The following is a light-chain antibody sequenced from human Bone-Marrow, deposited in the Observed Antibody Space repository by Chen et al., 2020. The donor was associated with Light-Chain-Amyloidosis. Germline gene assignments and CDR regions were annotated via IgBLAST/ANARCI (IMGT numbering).Light chain of an antibody. V-gene: IGKV2-40*01. Sequence: DIVMTQPPLSLLVTPGVPSSISCRSSQSLLDSDDGNTYLDWYLQKPGQSPQLLIYTVSYRASGVPDRFSGSGSDTDFKLKISRVEAEDVGVYFCMQGIEFPHTFGQGTKLEIK. CDR1: QSLLDSDDGNTY. J-gene: IGKJ2*01. CDR3: MQGIEFPHT. CDR2: TVS.